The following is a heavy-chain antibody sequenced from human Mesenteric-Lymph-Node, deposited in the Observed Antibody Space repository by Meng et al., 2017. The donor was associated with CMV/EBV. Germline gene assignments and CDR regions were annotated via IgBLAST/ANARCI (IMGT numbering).Heavy chain of an antibody. D-gene: IGHD1-26*01. Sequence: GESLKISCAASGFTFDDYTMHWVRQAPGKGLEWVSLISWDGGSTYYADSVKGRFTISRDNSKNSLYLQMNSLRTEDTALYYCAKDTPYSGSPMGVGYYGMDVWGQGTTVTVSS. V-gene: IGHV3-43*01. CDR2: ISWDGGST. CDR1: GFTFDDYT. J-gene: IGHJ6*02. CDR3: AKDTPYSGSPMGVGYYGMDV.